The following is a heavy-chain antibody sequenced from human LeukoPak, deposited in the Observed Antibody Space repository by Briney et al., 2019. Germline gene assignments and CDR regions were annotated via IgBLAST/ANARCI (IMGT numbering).Heavy chain of an antibody. CDR1: GGPISSSSYY. Sequence: SETLSLTCTVSGGPISSSSYYWGWIRQPPGKGLEWIGSIYYSGSTYYNPSLKSRVTISVDTSKNQFSLKLSSVTAADTAVYYCARNDIVVVPAAILAGHFDYWGQGTLVTVSS. D-gene: IGHD2-2*01. CDR2: IYYSGST. V-gene: IGHV4-39*01. J-gene: IGHJ4*02. CDR3: ARNDIVVVPAAILAGHFDY.